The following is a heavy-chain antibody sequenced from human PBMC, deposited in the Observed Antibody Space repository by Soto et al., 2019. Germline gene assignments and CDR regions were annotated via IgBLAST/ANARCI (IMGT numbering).Heavy chain of an antibody. CDR1: GGTFSRYA. Sequence: QVQLVQSGAEVKKPGSSVKVSCKASGGTFSRYAISWERQAPGQGLEWMGGTIPIFGTVNYAQKFQGRVTTAADESTSTAYMELSSLRSEDTAVYYCARFAVTTALRYYFASWGQGTLVTVSS. J-gene: IGHJ4*02. CDR3: ARFAVTTALRYYFAS. CDR2: TIPIFGTV. V-gene: IGHV1-69*01. D-gene: IGHD4-17*01.